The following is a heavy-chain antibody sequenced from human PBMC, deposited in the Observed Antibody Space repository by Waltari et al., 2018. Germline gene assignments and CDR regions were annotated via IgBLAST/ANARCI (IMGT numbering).Heavy chain of an antibody. CDR2: IYTSGSN. V-gene: IGHV4-4*07. CDR1: GGSISSYY. CDR3: ATRGSLADYYYYMDV. Sequence: QVQLQESGPGLVKPSETLSLTCTVSGGSISSYYWSWIRQPAGKGLEWIGRIYTSGSNNYNPSLKSRVTMSVDTSKTQFSLKLSSVTAADTAVYYCATRGSLADYYYYMDVWGKGTTVTVSS. J-gene: IGHJ6*03. D-gene: IGHD3-16*01.